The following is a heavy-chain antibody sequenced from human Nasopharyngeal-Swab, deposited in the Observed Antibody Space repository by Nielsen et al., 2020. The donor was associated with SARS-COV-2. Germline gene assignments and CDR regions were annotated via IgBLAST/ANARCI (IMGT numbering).Heavy chain of an antibody. CDR2: IGDKDHNYAT. V-gene: IGHV3-73*01. Sequence: GESLKISCAASGFIFSASAIHWVRQASGKGLEWGGRIGDKDHNYATTYGASVQGRFTISRDDSKNTAFLQMDSLKTEDTALYYCTTDFYVDYWGQGTLVTVSS. CDR3: TTDFYVDY. CDR1: GFIFSASA. J-gene: IGHJ4*02.